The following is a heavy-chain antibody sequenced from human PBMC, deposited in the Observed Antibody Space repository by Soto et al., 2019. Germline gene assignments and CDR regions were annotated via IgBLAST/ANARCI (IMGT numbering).Heavy chain of an antibody. CDR3: ARGNYYDSSGYYPPYFQH. J-gene: IGHJ1*01. CDR2: IYYSGST. CDR1: GGSVSRGSYY. D-gene: IGHD3-22*01. V-gene: IGHV4-61*01. Sequence: SEALSLTCTVSGGSVSRGSYYWSWIRQAPGKGLEWIGYIYYSGSTNYNPSLKSRVTISVDTSKNQFSLKLSSVTAADTAVYYCARGNYYDSSGYYPPYFQHWGQGTLVTVS.